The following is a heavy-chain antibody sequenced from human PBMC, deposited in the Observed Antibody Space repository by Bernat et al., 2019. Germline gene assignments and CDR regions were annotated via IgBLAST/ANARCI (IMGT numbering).Heavy chain of an antibody. D-gene: IGHD2-2*01. J-gene: IGHJ3*02. CDR2: IIPIFGTA. CDR1: GGTFSSYA. CDR3: ARRGEYQLPINDAFDI. V-gene: IGHV1-69*01. Sequence: QVQLVQSGAEVKKPGSSVKVSCKASGGTFSSYAISWVRQAPGQGLEWMGGIIPIFGTANYAQKFQGRGTITADESTSTAYMELSSLRSEDTAVYYCARRGEYQLPINDAFDIWGQGTMVTVSS.